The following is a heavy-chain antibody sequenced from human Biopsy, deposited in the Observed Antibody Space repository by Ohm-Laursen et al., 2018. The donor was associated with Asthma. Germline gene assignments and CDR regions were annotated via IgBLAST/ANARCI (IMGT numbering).Heavy chain of an antibody. CDR3: ARKAGSCISRTCYSLDF. J-gene: IGHJ4*02. D-gene: IGHD2-2*01. Sequence: SVEVSCKSLGGTFNTYVIGWVRQAPGQGLEWMGGINSVFGTTTYPQKFQDRVTITADDSTSTVYMELSNLRSEDTAVYYCARKAGSCISRTCYSLDFWGQGTLVTVSS. CDR1: GGTFNTYV. CDR2: INSVFGTT. V-gene: IGHV1-69*13.